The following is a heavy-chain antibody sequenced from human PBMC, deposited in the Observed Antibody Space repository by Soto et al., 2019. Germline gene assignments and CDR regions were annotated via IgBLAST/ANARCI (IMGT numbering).Heavy chain of an antibody. CDR3: AKSIYSGYDWNYCMDV. V-gene: IGHV3-30*18. CDR2: MSYDGSNK. CDR1: GFTFSSYG. Sequence: QVQLVESGGGVVQPGRSLRLSCAASGFTFSSYGMHWVRQAPGKGLEWVAVMSYDGSNKYYADSVKGRFTISRDTSKNPLYLQISSLRPEDTAVYYCAKSIYSGYDWNYCMDVWGKGTTVTVSS. D-gene: IGHD5-12*01. J-gene: IGHJ6*03.